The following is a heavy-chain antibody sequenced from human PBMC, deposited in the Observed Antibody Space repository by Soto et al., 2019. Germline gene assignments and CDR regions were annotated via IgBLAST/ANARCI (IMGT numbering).Heavy chain of an antibody. D-gene: IGHD3-3*01. J-gene: IGHJ3*02. Sequence: ASVKVSCKASGYTFTSYGISWVRQAPGQGLEWMGWISAYNGNTNYAQKLQGRVTMTTDTSTSTAYMELRSLRSDDTAVYYCARRYYDFWSGYYSRPDAIDIWGQGTMVTVSS. V-gene: IGHV1-18*01. CDR2: ISAYNGNT. CDR3: ARRYYDFWSGYYSRPDAIDI. CDR1: GYTFTSYG.